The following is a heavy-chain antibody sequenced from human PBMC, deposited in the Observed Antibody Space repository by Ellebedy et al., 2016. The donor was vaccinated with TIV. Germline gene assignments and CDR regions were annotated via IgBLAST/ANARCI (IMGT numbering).Heavy chain of an antibody. J-gene: IGHJ6*02. CDR3: ARAYHPPSDYYYGMDV. D-gene: IGHD1-14*01. Sequence: ASVKVSCKASGGTFSSYAISWVRQAPGQGLEWMGGIIPIFGTANYAQKFQGRVTITADESTSTAYMELSSLRSEDTAVYYCARAYHPPSDYYYGMDVWGQGTTVTVSS. CDR2: IIPIFGTA. V-gene: IGHV1-69*13. CDR1: GGTFSSYA.